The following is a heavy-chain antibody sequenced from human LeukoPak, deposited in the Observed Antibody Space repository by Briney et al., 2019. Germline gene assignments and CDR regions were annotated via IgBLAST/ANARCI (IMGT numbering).Heavy chain of an antibody. V-gene: IGHV3-23*01. CDR2: ISGSSGNI. CDR1: GFTFSNYA. D-gene: IGHD2-21*02. Sequence: GGSLRLSCAASGFTFSNYAMNWVRQAPGKGLEWVSGISGSSGNIYYADSVKGRVTISRDNSKSTLYLQMNSLRADDTAIYYCVYGDQFGVFDYWGQGTVVTVSS. CDR3: VYGDQFGVFDY. J-gene: IGHJ4*02.